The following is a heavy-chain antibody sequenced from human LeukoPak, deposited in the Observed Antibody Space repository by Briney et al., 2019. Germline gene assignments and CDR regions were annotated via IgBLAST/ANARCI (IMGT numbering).Heavy chain of an antibody. D-gene: IGHD1-26*01. CDR1: GGSISSSSYY. CDR3: ARVGLSGSYSTIRVLSSVGGQIDY. Sequence: SETLSLTCTVSGGSISSSSYYWGWIRQPPGKGLEWIGSIYYSGSTYYNPSHKSRVTISVDTSKNQFSLKLSSVTAADTAVYYCARVGLSGSYSTIRVLSSVGGQIDYWGQGTLVTVSS. CDR2: IYYSGST. J-gene: IGHJ4*02. V-gene: IGHV4-39*07.